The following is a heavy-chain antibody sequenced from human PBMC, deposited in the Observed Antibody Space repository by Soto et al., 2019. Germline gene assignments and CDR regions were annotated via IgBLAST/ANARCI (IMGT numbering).Heavy chain of an antibody. D-gene: IGHD3-10*01. CDR2: IYYSGST. Sequence: QLQLQESGPGLVKPSETLSLTCTVSGGSISSSSYYWGWIRQPPGKGLEWIGSIYYSGSTYYNPSPKSRVTISVDPSKNQVSLKLSSVTAADSAVYYCARRWGFGKNWFGPWGQGTLVTVSS. CDR1: GGSISSSSYY. V-gene: IGHV4-39*01. J-gene: IGHJ5*02. CDR3: ARRWGFGKNWFGP.